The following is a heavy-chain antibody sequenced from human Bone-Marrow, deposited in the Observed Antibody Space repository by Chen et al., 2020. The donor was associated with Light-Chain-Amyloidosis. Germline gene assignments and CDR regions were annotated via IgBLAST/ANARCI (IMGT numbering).Heavy chain of an antibody. J-gene: IGHJ4*02. CDR3: ARRRDGYNFDY. D-gene: IGHD5-12*01. CDR2: IYPDDSDA. CDR1: GYTFPNYW. V-gene: IGHV5-51*01. Sequence: VQLEQSGPEVKKPGESLKISCKGSGYTFPNYWIGWVRQMPGKGLEWMGVIYPDDSDARYSPSFEGQVTISADKSITTAYLQWRSLKASDTAVYYCARRRDGYNFDYWGQGTLVTVSS.